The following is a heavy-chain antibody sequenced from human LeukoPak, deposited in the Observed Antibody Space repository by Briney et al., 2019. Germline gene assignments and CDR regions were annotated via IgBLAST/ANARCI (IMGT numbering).Heavy chain of an antibody. J-gene: IGHJ6*02. CDR3: ARPICSSTRCYSYYYYYGMDV. CDR2: IIAIFGTA. Sequence: PWGSVKLSCKASGVTFSSYAISWVRQAPGQGLEWLGGIIAIFGTANYAQKFQGRVTITADESTNTAYLELSSLRSEDTAVYYCARPICSSTRCYSYYYYYGMDVWGQGTTVTVSS. D-gene: IGHD2-2*02. V-gene: IGHV1-69*01. CDR1: GVTFSSYA.